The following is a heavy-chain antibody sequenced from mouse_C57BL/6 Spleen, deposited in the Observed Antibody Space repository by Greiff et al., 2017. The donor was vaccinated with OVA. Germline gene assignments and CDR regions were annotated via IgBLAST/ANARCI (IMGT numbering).Heavy chain of an antibody. D-gene: IGHD1-1*01. J-gene: IGHJ2*01. CDR1: GFTFSDYG. V-gene: IGHV5-17*01. Sequence: EVQLQQPGGGLVKPGGSLKLSCAASGFTFSDYGMHWVRQAPEKGLEWVAYISSGSSTIYYADTVKGRFTISRDNAKNTLFLQMTSLRSEDTAMYYCARTDGSSALDYWGQGTTLTVSS. CDR2: ISSGSSTI. CDR3: ARTDGSSALDY.